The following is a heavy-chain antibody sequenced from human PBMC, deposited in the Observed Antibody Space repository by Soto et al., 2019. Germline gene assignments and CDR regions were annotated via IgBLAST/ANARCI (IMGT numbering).Heavy chain of an antibody. CDR3: TRDLRYYYDSSGYYAPYYGMDV. J-gene: IGHJ6*02. Sequence: PGGSLRLSCEASGFALSPYWMSWVRQAPGKGLEWVGFIRSKAYGGTTEYAASVKGRFTISRDDSKSIAYLQMNSLKTEDTAVYYCTRDLRYYYDSSGYYAPYYGMDVWGQGTTVTVSS. CDR2: IRSKAYGGTT. D-gene: IGHD3-22*01. CDR1: GFALSPYW. V-gene: IGHV3-49*04.